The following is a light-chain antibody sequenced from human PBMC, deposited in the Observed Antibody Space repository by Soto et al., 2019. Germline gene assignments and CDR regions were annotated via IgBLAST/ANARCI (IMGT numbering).Light chain of an antibody. CDR3: QAWDSSNVV. V-gene: IGLV3-1*01. Sequence: SYELTQPPSVSVSPGQTASITCSGDKLEDKYACWYQQKPGQSPVLVIYQDSKRPSGIPERFSGSNSGNTATLTISGTQAMDEADYYCQAWDSSNVVFGGGTKLTVL. CDR1: KLEDKY. J-gene: IGLJ2*01. CDR2: QDS.